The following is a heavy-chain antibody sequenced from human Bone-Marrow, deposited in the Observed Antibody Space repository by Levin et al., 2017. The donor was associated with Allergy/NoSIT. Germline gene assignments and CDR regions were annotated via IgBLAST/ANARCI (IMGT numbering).Heavy chain of an antibody. CDR3: AKQGSGGYSFDY. Sequence: GESLKISCAASGFTFSSYAMSWVRQAPGKGLEWVSAISGSGGSTYYADSVKGRFTISRDNSKNTLYLQMNSLRAEDTAVYYCAKQGSGGYSFDYWGQGTLVTVSS. V-gene: IGHV3-23*01. CDR1: GFTFSSYA. D-gene: IGHD3-22*01. CDR2: ISGSGGST. J-gene: IGHJ4*02.